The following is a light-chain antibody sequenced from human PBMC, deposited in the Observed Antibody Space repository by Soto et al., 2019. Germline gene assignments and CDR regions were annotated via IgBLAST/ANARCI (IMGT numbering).Light chain of an antibody. CDR1: QSISSW. Sequence: DVQMTQSPSTLSASVGDRVTITCRASQSISSWLAWYQQTPGKAPNLLIYDVSTLESGVPSRFSGSASGTEFTLTISSLQPDDFATYYCQQYNSYPWTFGQGTKVDI. CDR3: QQYNSYPWT. J-gene: IGKJ1*01. CDR2: DVS. V-gene: IGKV1-5*01.